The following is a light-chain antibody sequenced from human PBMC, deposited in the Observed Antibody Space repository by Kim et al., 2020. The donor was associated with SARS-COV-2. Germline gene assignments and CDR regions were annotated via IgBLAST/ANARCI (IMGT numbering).Light chain of an antibody. J-gene: IGKJ2*01. Sequence: SLSPGAIATLSGRASQSVSSYLAWYQHKPGQAPRLLISDASNRATGIPARFSGSGSGTDFILTISSLEPEDFAVYYCHQRNYWPYTFGQGTKLEI. CDR3: HQRNYWPYT. CDR1: QSVSSY. V-gene: IGKV3-11*01. CDR2: DAS.